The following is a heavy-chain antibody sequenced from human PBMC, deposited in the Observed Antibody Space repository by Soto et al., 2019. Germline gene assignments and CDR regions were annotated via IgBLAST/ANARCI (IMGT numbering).Heavy chain of an antibody. CDR1: CYTFTSYG. V-gene: IGHV1-18*01. Sequence: ASVKVSCKASCYTFTSYGISWVRQAPGQGLEWMGWISAYNGNTNYAQKLQGRFTMTTDTSTSTAYMELRSLRSYDTAVYYCARGIYDFWSGYYTNHDAFDIWGQGSMVTVSS. CDR3: ARGIYDFWSGYYTNHDAFDI. J-gene: IGHJ3*02. D-gene: IGHD3-3*01. CDR2: ISAYNGNT.